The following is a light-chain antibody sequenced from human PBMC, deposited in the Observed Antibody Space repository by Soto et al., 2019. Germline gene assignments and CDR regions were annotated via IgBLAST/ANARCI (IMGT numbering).Light chain of an antibody. CDR2: GDF. Sequence: EIVLTQSPGTLSLSPGERATLSCRASQSISSSSLAWYQQKPGQAPSLLIYGDFTRATGITDGFSGSGSGTDFTLTISSLEPEDYGVYHCQQYGSSPITFGQGTRLEIK. CDR3: QQYGSSPIT. V-gene: IGKV3-20*01. J-gene: IGKJ5*01. CDR1: QSISSSS.